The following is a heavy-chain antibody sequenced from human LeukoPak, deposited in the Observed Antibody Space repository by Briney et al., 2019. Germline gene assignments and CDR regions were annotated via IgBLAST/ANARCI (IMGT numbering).Heavy chain of an antibody. CDR2: ITTSGGNT. D-gene: IGHD4-11*01. J-gene: IGHJ4*02. CDR3: ARGHSILDY. V-gene: IGHV3-23*01. CDR1: RFIFRDYD. Sequence: PGGSLRLSCAASRFIFRDYDMAWVRQARGKGLEWVSYITTSGGNTYYADSVKGRFTISRDNSKNTLYLQLNTLRAEDTALYYCARGHSILDYWGKGTLVTVSS.